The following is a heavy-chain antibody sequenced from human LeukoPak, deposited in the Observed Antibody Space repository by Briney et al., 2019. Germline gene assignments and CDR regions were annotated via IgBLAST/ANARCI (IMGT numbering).Heavy chain of an antibody. V-gene: IGHV3-11*03. Sequence: GGSLRLSCAASGFSFSDYYMSWIRQAPGKGLEWVSYISGSSGDTNYADSVKGRFTISRDNAKNSLYLQMNNLRAEDTAVYYCARLYRGVDAFDIWGQGTVVTVSS. CDR3: ARLYRGVDAFDI. CDR1: GFSFSDYY. J-gene: IGHJ3*02. CDR2: ISGSSGDT. D-gene: IGHD3-10*01.